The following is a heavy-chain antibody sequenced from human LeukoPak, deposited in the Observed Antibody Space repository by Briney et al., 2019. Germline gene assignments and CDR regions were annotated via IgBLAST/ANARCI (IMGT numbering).Heavy chain of an antibody. CDR2: IIPIFGTA. CDR1: GGTFSSYA. V-gene: IGHV1-69*13. J-gene: IGHJ5*02. Sequence: SVKVSCTASGGTFSSYAISWVRQAPGQGLEWMGGIIPIFGTANYAQKFQGRVTITADESTSTAYMELSSLRSEDTALYYCARGHCSSTSCYGYWFDPWGQGTLVTVSS. D-gene: IGHD2-2*01. CDR3: ARGHCSSTSCYGYWFDP.